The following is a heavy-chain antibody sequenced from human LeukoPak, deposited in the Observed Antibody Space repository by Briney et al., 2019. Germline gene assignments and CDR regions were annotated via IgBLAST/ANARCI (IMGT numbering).Heavy chain of an antibody. D-gene: IGHD3-10*01. Sequence: SETLSLTCTVSGGSISSSSYYWGWIRQPPGKGLEWIGSIYYSGSTYYNPSLKSRVTISVDTSKNQFSLKLSSVTAADTAVYYCARHSALFDYWGQGTLVTVSS. CDR3: ARHSALFDY. CDR1: GGSISSSSYY. J-gene: IGHJ4*02. CDR2: IYYSGST. V-gene: IGHV4-39*01.